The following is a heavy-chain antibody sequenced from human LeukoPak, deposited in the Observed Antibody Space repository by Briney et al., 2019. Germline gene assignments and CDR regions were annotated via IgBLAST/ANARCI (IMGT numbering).Heavy chain of an antibody. CDR3: ARRGESYYDILTGSKDAFDI. D-gene: IGHD3-9*01. V-gene: IGHV4-38-2*01. CDR1: GYSISSGYY. CDR2: IHHSGST. Sequence: SETLSLTCAVSGYSISSGYYWGWIRQPPGKGLEWIGSIHHSGSTYYNPSLKSRVTISVDTSKNQFSLKLSSVTAADTAVYYCARRGESYYDILTGSKDAFDIWGQGTMVTVSS. J-gene: IGHJ3*02.